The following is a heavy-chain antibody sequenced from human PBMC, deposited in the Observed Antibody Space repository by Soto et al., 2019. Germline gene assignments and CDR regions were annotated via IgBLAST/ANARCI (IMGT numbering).Heavy chain of an antibody. CDR2: ISSSSSYI. Sequence: GGSLRLSCAASGFTFSSYSMNWVRQAPGKGLEWVSSISSSSSYIYYADSVKGRFTISRDNAKNSLYLQMNSLRAEDTAVYYCASGGWYSAMGDYWGQGTLVTVSS. D-gene: IGHD6-19*01. J-gene: IGHJ4*02. V-gene: IGHV3-21*01. CDR1: GFTFSSYS. CDR3: ASGGWYSAMGDY.